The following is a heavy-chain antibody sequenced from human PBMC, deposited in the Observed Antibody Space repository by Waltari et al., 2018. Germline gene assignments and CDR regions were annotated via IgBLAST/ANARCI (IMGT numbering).Heavy chain of an antibody. V-gene: IGHV3-74*01. Sequence: EVQLVESGGDLVQPGGSLRLSCAASGFTFSTFWLNWVRQVPGKGLVWVSRIKSEGRATIYADSVKGRFTISRDNAKNTVYLQMNSLRAEDTAVYHCASDVHSGRYGWFDPWGQGTLVTVSS. D-gene: IGHD1-26*01. CDR2: IKSEGRAT. CDR1: GFTFSTFW. CDR3: ASDVHSGRYGWFDP. J-gene: IGHJ5*02.